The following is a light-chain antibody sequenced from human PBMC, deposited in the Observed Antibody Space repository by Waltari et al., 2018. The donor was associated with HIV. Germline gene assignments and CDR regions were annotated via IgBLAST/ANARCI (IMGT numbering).Light chain of an antibody. CDR1: RSNIGSNS. CDR3: ASWDDSLGGVV. J-gene: IGLJ2*01. V-gene: IGLV1-47*01. Sequence: QSVLTQPPSASGTPGQRVTFSCSGARSNIGSNSVYWYQKLPGTAPKLLMYGNNERPSGVPDRFSASKSATSASLAISGLRSEDEAEYYCASWDDSLGGVVFGGGTQLTVL. CDR2: GNN.